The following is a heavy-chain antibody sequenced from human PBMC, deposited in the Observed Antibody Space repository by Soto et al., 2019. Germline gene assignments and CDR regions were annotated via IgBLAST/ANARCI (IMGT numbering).Heavy chain of an antibody. J-gene: IGHJ4*02. D-gene: IGHD3-22*01. Sequence: QVQLVESGGGVVQPGRSLRLSCAASGFTFSNYGMHWVRQAPGKGLEWVAVIWYDGSNKYYADSVKGRFTISRDNSKNTLYLQMNSLRAEDTAVYYCARDEGYYYDSSGYLIDYWGQGTLVTVSS. CDR1: GFTFSNYG. V-gene: IGHV3-33*01. CDR3: ARDEGYYYDSSGYLIDY. CDR2: IWYDGSNK.